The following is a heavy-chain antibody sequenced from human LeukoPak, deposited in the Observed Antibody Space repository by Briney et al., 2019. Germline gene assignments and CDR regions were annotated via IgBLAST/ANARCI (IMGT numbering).Heavy chain of an antibody. Sequence: ASVKVSCKASGYTFTNYAMHWVRQAPGQGLEWMGWINAGNGNTKYSQKFQGRVTITRDTSASTAYMELSSLRSEDTAVYYCATTRNGYFDWLLYAWGQGTLVTVSS. CDR3: ATTRNGYFDWLLYA. J-gene: IGHJ5*02. CDR2: INAGNGNT. CDR1: GYTFTNYA. V-gene: IGHV1-3*01. D-gene: IGHD3-9*01.